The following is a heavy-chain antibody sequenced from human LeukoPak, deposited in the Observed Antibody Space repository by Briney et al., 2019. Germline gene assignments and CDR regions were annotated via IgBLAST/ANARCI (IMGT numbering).Heavy chain of an antibody. J-gene: IGHJ6*04. CDR1: GYSFTSYW. D-gene: IGHD1-1*01. CDR3: ASPAGVWTTGRSGIDYYYGMDV. Sequence: GESLRISCKGSGYSFTSYWISWVRQMPGKGLEWMGRIDPSDSYTNYSPSFQGHVTISADKSISTAYLQWSSLKASDTAMYYCASPAGVWTTGRSGIDYYYGMDVWGKGTTVTVSS. V-gene: IGHV5-10-1*01. CDR2: IDPSDSYT.